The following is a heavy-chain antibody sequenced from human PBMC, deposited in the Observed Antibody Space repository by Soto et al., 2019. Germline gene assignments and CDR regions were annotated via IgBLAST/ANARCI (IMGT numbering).Heavy chain of an antibody. D-gene: IGHD6-13*01. Sequence: QVQLVQSGAEVKKPGASVKVSCKASGYTFTSYGISWVRQAPGQGLEWMGWISAYNGNTTYAQTLQGRVTMTTDTATSTAYMELRSLRSDDTAVYDCARDWAAAGPFDYWGQGTLVTVSS. CDR1: GYTFTSYG. CDR2: ISAYNGNT. CDR3: ARDWAAAGPFDY. J-gene: IGHJ4*02. V-gene: IGHV1-18*01.